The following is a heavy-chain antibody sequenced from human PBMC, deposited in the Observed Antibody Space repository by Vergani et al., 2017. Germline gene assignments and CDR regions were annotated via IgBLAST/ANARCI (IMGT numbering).Heavy chain of an antibody. CDR2: ISWNSGSI. V-gene: IGHV3-48*01. J-gene: IGHJ4*02. D-gene: IGHD3-9*01. CDR1: GFTFSSYS. CDR3: ARDQTGFDY. Sequence: EVQLVESGGGLVQPGGSLRLSCAASGFTFSSYSMNWVRQAPGKGLEWVSGISWNSGSIGYADSVKGRFTISRDNSKNTLYLQMNSLRAEDTAVYYCARDQTGFDYWGQGTLVTVSS.